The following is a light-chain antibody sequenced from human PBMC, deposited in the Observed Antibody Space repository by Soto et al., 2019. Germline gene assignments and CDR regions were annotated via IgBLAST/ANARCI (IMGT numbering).Light chain of an antibody. Sequence: EIVLTQSPGTLSLSTGERATLSCRASQTITTLAWYQRKPGQAPRLLIYRVSSRATGVPDRFSGSGSGTDYTLTISRLEPEDFAVYYCQQYGNLPLTFGGGTKVDI. V-gene: IGKV3-20*01. J-gene: IGKJ4*01. CDR1: QTITT. CDR3: QQYGNLPLT. CDR2: RVS.